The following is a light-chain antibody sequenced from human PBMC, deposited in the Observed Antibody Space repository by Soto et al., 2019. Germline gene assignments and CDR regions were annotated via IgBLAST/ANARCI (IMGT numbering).Light chain of an antibody. CDR1: SSDVGGYNY. Sequence: QSALTQPRSVSGSPGQSVTISCTGTSSDVGGYNYVSWYQQHPGKAPKLMIYDVSKRPSGVPDRFSGSKSGNTASLTIAGLQADDGADYYCCSYAGSYVFGTGTKVTVL. CDR2: DVS. J-gene: IGLJ1*01. CDR3: CSYAGSYV. V-gene: IGLV2-11*01.